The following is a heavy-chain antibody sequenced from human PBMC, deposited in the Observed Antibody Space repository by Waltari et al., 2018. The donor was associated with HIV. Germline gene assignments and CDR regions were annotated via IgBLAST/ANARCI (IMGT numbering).Heavy chain of an antibody. CDR1: GFTFHDYA. V-gene: IGHV3-9*01. J-gene: IGHJ4*02. CDR2: ISGNSRTT. CDR3: AKAVMGHCGSASCDPFDS. Sequence: EVQLVESGGGLVQPGRSLRLSCAASGFTFHDYALHWVRQAPGKGLEWVSGISGNSRTTDYADSVKGRFTISRDNAKNSLYLQLNSLRTDDTAIYYCAKAVMGHCGSASCDPFDSWGQGTLVTVSS. D-gene: IGHD2-2*01.